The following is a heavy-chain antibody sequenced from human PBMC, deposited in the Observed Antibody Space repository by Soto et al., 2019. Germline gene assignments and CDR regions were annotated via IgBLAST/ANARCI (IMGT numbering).Heavy chain of an antibody. Sequence: KPSETLSLTCAVYGGSFSGYYWSWIRQPPGKGLEWIGEINHSGSTNYNPSLKSRVTISVDTSKNQFSLKLSSVTAADTAVYYCARGNIVTYGMDVWGQGTTVTVSS. CDR3: ARGNIVTYGMDV. V-gene: IGHV4-34*01. CDR2: INHSGST. CDR1: GGSFSGYY. J-gene: IGHJ6*02. D-gene: IGHD2-15*01.